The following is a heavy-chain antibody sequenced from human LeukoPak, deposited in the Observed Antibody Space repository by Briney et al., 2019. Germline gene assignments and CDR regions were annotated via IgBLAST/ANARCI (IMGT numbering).Heavy chain of an antibody. V-gene: IGHV1-18*01. CDR2: ISAYNGNT. CDR1: GYTFTSYG. D-gene: IGHD3-9*01. Sequence: VSVKVSCKASGYTFTSYGISWVRQAPGQGLEWMGWISAYNGNTNYAQKLQGRVTMTTDTSTSTAYMELRSLRSDDTLCESVLRYFDWLPQDAFDIWGQGTMVTVSS. CDR3: LRYFDWLPQDAFDI. J-gene: IGHJ3*02.